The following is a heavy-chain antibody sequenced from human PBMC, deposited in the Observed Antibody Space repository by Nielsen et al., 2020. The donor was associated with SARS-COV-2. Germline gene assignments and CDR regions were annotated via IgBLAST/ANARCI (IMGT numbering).Heavy chain of an antibody. CDR2: VKEDGSQK. CDR1: GFTFSNYW. J-gene: IGHJ4*02. CDR3: ARGTLYSSSWYVLKDY. Sequence: GGSLRLSCAASGFTFSNYWMSWVRQAPGKGLEWVANVKEDGSQKYYVDSVKGRFTISRDDAKNSLYLQMNSLRAEDTAVYYCARGTLYSSSWYVLKDYWGQGTLVTVSS. D-gene: IGHD6-13*01. V-gene: IGHV3-7*01.